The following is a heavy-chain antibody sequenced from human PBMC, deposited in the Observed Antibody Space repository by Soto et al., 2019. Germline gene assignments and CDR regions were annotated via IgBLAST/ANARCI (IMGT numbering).Heavy chain of an antibody. J-gene: IGHJ4*02. CDR1: SGSFSGHY. CDR2: IYQGLSI. V-gene: IGHV4-34*01. CDR3: ARHGGYYFDY. D-gene: IGHD3-16*01. Sequence: SETLSLTCAVYSGSFSGHYWTWIRQSPGKGLEWIGEIYQGLSIVYNPSLESRVTISGDSSKNQFSLKLRSVTAADTAVYYCARHGGYYFDYCGQGMLVT.